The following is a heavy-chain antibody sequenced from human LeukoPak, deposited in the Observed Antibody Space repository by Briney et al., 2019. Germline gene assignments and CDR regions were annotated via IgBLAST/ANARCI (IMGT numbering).Heavy chain of an antibody. Sequence: GRSLTLSCAASGXTFSSHGVHWVRQAPGKGLEWVAMISWDGSEKYYADSVKGRFTISRDNSKNTLDLQMNSLRAEDTSVYYCARDGPLHTSGYYFDYWGQGILVTVSS. D-gene: IGHD3-22*01. V-gene: IGHV3-33*01. CDR3: ARDGPLHTSGYYFDY. CDR1: GXTFSSHG. J-gene: IGHJ4*02. CDR2: ISWDGSEK.